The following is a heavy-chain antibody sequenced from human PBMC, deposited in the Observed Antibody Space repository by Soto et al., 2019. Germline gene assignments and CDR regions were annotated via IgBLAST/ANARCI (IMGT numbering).Heavy chain of an antibody. V-gene: IGHV1-69*06. D-gene: IGHD3-16*01. CDR2: IIPIFGTA. CDR3: AREHGGYDYYYYGMDV. Sequence: SVKVTCKASGGTFSSYAISWVRLAPGQGLEWMGGIIPIFGTANYAQKFQGRVTITADKSTSTAYMELSSMRSEDTAVYYCAREHGGYDYYYYGMDVWGQGTTDTVSS. J-gene: IGHJ6*02. CDR1: GGTFSSYA.